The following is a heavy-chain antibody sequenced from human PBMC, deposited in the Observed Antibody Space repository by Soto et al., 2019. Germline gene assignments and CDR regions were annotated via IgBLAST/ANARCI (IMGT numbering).Heavy chain of an antibody. CDR2: ISYDGSNK. Sequence: GSLRLSCAASGFTFSSYGMHWVRQAPGKGLEWVAVISYDGSNKYYADPVKGRFTISRDNSKNTLYLQMNSLRAEDTAVYYCAKDQVDFWSGYYDYYYYGMDVWGQGTTVTVSS. D-gene: IGHD3-3*01. CDR3: AKDQVDFWSGYYDYYYYGMDV. CDR1: GFTFSSYG. V-gene: IGHV3-30*18. J-gene: IGHJ6*02.